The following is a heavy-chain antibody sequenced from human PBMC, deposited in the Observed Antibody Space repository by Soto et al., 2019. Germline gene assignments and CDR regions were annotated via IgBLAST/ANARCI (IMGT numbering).Heavy chain of an antibody. J-gene: IGHJ4*02. Sequence: EVQLVESGGGLVQPGGSLRLSCAASGFTFSTYWMTWIRRPPGRGLEWVANLDQDGSERYYVDSVRGRFTITRDNAKNSLYLQMNSLRAEDTAVYYCVCWGNFLVYWGQGTLVTVSP. V-gene: IGHV3-7*01. CDR2: LDQDGSER. CDR1: GFTFSTYW. D-gene: IGHD3-16*01. CDR3: VCWGNFLVY.